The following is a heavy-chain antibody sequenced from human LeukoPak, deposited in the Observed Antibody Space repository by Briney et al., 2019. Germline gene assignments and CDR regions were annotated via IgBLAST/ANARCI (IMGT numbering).Heavy chain of an antibody. J-gene: IGHJ3*02. CDR2: INPNSGGT. CDR3: ARRAQLLLWFGEPDGDAFDI. CDR1: GYTFTGYY. Sequence: ASVKVSCKASGYTFTGYYMHWVRQAPGQGLEWMGWINPNSGGTNYAQKFRGWVTMTRDTSISTAYMELSRLRSDDTAVYYCARRAQLLLWFGEPDGDAFDIWGQGTMVTVSS. D-gene: IGHD3-10*01. V-gene: IGHV1-2*04.